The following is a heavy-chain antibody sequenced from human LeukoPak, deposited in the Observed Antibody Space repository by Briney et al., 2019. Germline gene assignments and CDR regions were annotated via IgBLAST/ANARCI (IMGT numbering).Heavy chain of an antibody. D-gene: IGHD3-22*01. CDR3: ARGDSSGYYPTYYFDY. CDR2: INPNSGGT. Sequence: ASVKVSCKASGYTFTGYIMHWVRQAPGQGLEWMGWINPNSGGTNYAQKFQGRVTMTRDTSISTAYMELSRLRSDDTAVYYCARGDSSGYYPTYYFDYWGQGTLVTVSS. J-gene: IGHJ4*02. CDR1: GYTFTGYI. V-gene: IGHV1-2*02.